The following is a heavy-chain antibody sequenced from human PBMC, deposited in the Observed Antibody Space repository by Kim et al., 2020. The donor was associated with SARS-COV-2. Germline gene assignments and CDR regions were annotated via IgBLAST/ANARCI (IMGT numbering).Heavy chain of an antibody. CDR2: VHHTGNT. CDR1: GVSITTSY. CDR3: ARGYYDSSGYSTVFDM. V-gene: IGHV4-59*01. Sequence: SETLSLTCTVSGVSITTSYWSWLRQSPGKGLEWIAYVHHTGNTNYHPSLKSRVTSSVDTSKNQFSLKLTSVTAADTAVYYCARGYYDSSGYSTVFDMWG. D-gene: IGHD3-22*01. J-gene: IGHJ3*02.